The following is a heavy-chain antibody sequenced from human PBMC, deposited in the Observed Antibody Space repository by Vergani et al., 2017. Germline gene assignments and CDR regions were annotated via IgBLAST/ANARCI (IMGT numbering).Heavy chain of an antibody. J-gene: IGHJ6*03. Sequence: QVTLKESGPVLVKPTETLTLTCTVSGFSLSNARMGVSWIRQPPGKALEWLAHIFSNDEKSYSTSLKSRLTISKDTSKSQVVLTMTNMDPVDTATYYCARILVGPSYYYYYMDVWGKGTTVTVSS. CDR3: ARILVGPSYYYYYMDV. CDR1: GFSLSNARMG. V-gene: IGHV2-26*01. CDR2: IFSNDEK.